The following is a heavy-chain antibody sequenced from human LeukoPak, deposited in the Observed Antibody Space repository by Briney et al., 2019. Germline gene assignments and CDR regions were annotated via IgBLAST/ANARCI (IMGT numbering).Heavy chain of an antibody. CDR3: AARSGWDAFDI. V-gene: IGHV3-53*01. D-gene: IGHD6-19*01. J-gene: IGHJ3*02. CDR1: GFTVSSYY. CDR2: IYSGGST. Sequence: GGSLRVSCAASGFTVSSYYMSWVRQAPGKGLEWVSVIYSGGSTYYADSVKGRFTISRDNSKNTLYLQMNSLRAEDTAVYYCAARSGWDAFDIRGQGTMVTVSS.